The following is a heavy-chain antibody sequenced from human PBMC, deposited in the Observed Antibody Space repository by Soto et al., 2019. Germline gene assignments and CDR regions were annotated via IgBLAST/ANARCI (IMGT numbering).Heavy chain of an antibody. CDR2: ISSSSGTI. CDR1: GFTFSTYS. CDR3: ARGPRVVVVPAESGYYYYMDV. Sequence: GGSLRLSCAASGFTFSTYSMNWVRQAPGKGLEWVSYISSSSGTIYYADSVKGRFTVSRDNAKNSLYLQMNSLRSEDTAVYYCARGPRVVVVPAESGYYYYMDVWGKGTTVTVSS. V-gene: IGHV3-48*01. J-gene: IGHJ6*03. D-gene: IGHD2-2*01.